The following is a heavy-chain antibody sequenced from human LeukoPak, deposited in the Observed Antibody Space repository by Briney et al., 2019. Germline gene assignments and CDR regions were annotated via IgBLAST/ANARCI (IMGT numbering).Heavy chain of an antibody. J-gene: IGHJ4*02. CDR3: AKPTSGSGSFLIDY. CDR2: IWDDGSYK. Sequence: GGSLRLSCAASGFSFSNYGMHWVRQAPGKGLEWVAVIWDDGSYKYYADSVKGRFTISRDNSKNTLYLQITSLRAEDTAVYYSAKPTSGSGSFLIDYWGQGTLVTVSS. CDR1: GFSFSNYG. D-gene: IGHD1-26*01. V-gene: IGHV3-33*06.